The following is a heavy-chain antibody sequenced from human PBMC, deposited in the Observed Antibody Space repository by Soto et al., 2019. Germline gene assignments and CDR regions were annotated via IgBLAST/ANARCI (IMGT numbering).Heavy chain of an antibody. V-gene: IGHV3-23*01. CDR1: GFTFSSYA. D-gene: IGHD3-22*01. CDR3: AKTLLPYYYDCSGFYPPFDY. J-gene: IGHJ4*02. CDR2: ITGSGGST. Sequence: EVQLLESGGGLVQPGGSLRLSCAASGFTFSSYAMSWVRQAPGKGLEWVSAITGSGGSTYYADFVKGRFTISRDNSKNTLYLQMNSLRAEDTAVYYCAKTLLPYYYDCSGFYPPFDYWGQGTLVTVSS.